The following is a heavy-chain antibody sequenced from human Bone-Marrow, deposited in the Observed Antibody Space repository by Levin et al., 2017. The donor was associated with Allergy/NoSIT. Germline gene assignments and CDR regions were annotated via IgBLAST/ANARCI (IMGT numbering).Heavy chain of an antibody. CDR2: ISGSGGAI. CDR1: GFTFSSYS. J-gene: IGHJ3*02. D-gene: IGHD2-21*02. CDR3: AGPLTVDAFDN. Sequence: GESLKISCAASGFTFSSYSMNWVRQIPGKGLEWVSYISGSGGAISYADSVKGRFIVSRDNARNSLFLQMNSLRDEDTALYHCAGPLTVDAFDNWGQGTMVTVSS. V-gene: IGHV3-48*02.